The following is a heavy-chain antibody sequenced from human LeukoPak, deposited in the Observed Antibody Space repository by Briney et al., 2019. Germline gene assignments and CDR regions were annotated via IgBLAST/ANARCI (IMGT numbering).Heavy chain of an antibody. D-gene: IGHD1-26*01. Sequence: SQTLSPTCTVSTGSISSTNCYWDWIRHSPGKGLEWIGRIHYRGSTNYNPSLKSRVTISVDTSKNQFSLKLSSVTAADTAVYYCARFPPLGGSQTLFDYWGQGTLVTVSS. J-gene: IGHJ4*02. V-gene: IGHV4-39*07. CDR1: TGSISSTNCY. CDR2: IHYRGST. CDR3: ARFPPLGGSQTLFDY.